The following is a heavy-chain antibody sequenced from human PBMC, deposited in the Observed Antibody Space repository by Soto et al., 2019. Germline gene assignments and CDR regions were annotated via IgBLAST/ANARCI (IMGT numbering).Heavy chain of an antibody. CDR3: AREGVGIAAAGSTHFDY. Sequence: SETLSLTCTVSGGSISSYYWSWIRQPPGKGLEWIGYIYYSGSTNYNPSLKSRVTMSVDTSKNQFSLKLSSVTAADTAVYYCAREGVGIAAAGSTHFDYWGQGTLVTVSS. CDR2: IYYSGST. D-gene: IGHD6-13*01. CDR1: GGSISSYY. V-gene: IGHV4-59*01. J-gene: IGHJ4*02.